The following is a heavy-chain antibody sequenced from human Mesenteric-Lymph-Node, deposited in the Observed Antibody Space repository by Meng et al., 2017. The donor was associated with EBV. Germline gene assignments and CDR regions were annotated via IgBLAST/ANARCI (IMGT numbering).Heavy chain of an antibody. CDR2: INSDESTT. J-gene: IGHJ4*02. CDR1: GFTFSSFW. Sequence: VQLGESGGGVVQPGGSLRLSCAASGFTFSSFWMHWVRQAPGKGLVWVSAINSDESTTTYADAVKGRFTISRDNAKNTLYLQMSSLTAEDTAVYYCAREDIPEYWGQGTLVTVSS. CDR3: AREDIPEY. D-gene: IGHD1-14*01. V-gene: IGHV3-74*01.